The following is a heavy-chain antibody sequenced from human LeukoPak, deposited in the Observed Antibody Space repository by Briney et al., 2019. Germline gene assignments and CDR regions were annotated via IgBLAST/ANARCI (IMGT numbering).Heavy chain of an antibody. Sequence: GGSQGLSCAASGFTFRNYWMSWVRQAPGKGLEWVANIKEDGSEKYYVDSVKGRFVISRDDAKNSLYLQMDSLRVDDTAIYYCARDQEGGAGSCYFDFWGQGALVTVSS. D-gene: IGHD2-15*01. CDR2: IKEDGSEK. V-gene: IGHV3-7*01. CDR3: ARDQEGGAGSCYFDF. J-gene: IGHJ4*02. CDR1: GFTFRNYW.